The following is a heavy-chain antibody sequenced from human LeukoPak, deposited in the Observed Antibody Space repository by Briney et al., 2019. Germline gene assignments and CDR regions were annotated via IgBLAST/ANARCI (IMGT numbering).Heavy chain of an antibody. J-gene: IGHJ4*02. CDR2: IIPIYNPV. CDR3: AREPLGCGGDCHFDY. D-gene: IGHD2-21*02. CDR1: GGTFGSYA. Sequence: SVKVSCKTSGGTFGSYAFSWMRQAPGQGLEWVGGIIPIYNPVDYTQRFQGRVTITADESTNTVYLELSSLRYDDTAVYYCAREPLGCGGDCHFDYWGQGTLVTVSS. V-gene: IGHV1-69*13.